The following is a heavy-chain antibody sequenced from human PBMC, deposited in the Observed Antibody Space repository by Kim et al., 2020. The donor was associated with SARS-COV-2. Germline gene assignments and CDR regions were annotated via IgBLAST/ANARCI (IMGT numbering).Heavy chain of an antibody. D-gene: IGHD6-19*01. CDR3: ARDRRAKQWLVHENWFDP. J-gene: IGHJ5*02. Sequence: ASVKVSCKASGYTFTSYGISWVRQAPGQGLEWMGWISAYNGNTNYAQKLQGRVTMTTDTSTSTAYMELRSLRSDDTAVYYCARDRRAKQWLVHENWFDPWGQGTLVTVSS. CDR1: GYTFTSYG. CDR2: ISAYNGNT. V-gene: IGHV1-18*01.